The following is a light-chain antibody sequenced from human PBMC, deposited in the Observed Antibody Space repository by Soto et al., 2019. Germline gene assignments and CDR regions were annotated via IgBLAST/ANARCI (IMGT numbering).Light chain of an antibody. Sequence: QSALTQPASVSGSPGQSITISCTGTSSDVGGYNYVSWYQQHPGKAPKLMIYDVSNRPSGVSNRFSGSKSGNTASLTISGLQAEDEADYYSSSYPSSSSWVFGGGTKLTVL. CDR2: DVS. J-gene: IGLJ3*02. V-gene: IGLV2-14*01. CDR1: SSDVGGYNY. CDR3: SSYPSSSSWV.